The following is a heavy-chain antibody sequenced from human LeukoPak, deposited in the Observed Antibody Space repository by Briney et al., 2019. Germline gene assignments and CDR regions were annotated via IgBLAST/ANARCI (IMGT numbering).Heavy chain of an antibody. D-gene: IGHD3-22*01. CDR2: ISSSSSYI. Sequence: GGSLRLSCAASGFIFSSYSMNWVRQVPGKGLEWVSSISSSSSYIYYADSVKGRFTISRDNAKNSLYLQMNSLRAEDTAVYYCARDGSPYYYDSSGYRWGQGTLVTVSS. CDR1: GFIFSSYS. J-gene: IGHJ4*02. V-gene: IGHV3-21*01. CDR3: ARDGSPYYYDSSGYR.